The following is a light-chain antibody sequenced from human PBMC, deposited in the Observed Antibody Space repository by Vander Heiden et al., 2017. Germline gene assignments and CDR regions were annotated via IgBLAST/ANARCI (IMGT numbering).Light chain of an antibody. CDR1: QSISSY. Sequence: DIQMIHSPSSLSASVGDRVTITCRASQSISSYLDWYQQKPGKAPKLLIYAASSLQSGVPSRFSGSGSGTDYTLTISSLQPEDFATYYCQQNYSTPFTFGPGTKVEIK. CDR3: QQNYSTPFT. J-gene: IGKJ3*01. CDR2: AAS. V-gene: IGKV1-39*01.